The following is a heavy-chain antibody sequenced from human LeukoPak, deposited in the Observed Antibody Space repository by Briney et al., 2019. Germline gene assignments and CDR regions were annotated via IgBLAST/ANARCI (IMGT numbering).Heavy chain of an antibody. D-gene: IGHD3-10*01. J-gene: IGHJ4*02. CDR3: TTPQRFGESIY. Sequence: GGSLRLSCAASGFTFGDYAMSWVRQAPGKGLEWVGRIKSKTDGGTTDYAAPVKGRFTISRDDSKNTLYLQMNSLKTEDTAVYYCTTPQRFGESIYWGQGTLITVSS. V-gene: IGHV3-15*01. CDR1: GFTFGDYA. CDR2: IKSKTDGGTT.